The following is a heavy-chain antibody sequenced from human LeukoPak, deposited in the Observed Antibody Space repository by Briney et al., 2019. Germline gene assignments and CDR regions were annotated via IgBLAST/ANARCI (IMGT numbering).Heavy chain of an antibody. V-gene: IGHV4-39*01. J-gene: IGHJ3*02. CDR1: GGSISSSSYY. Sequence: SSETLSLTCTVSGGSISSSSYYWGWIRQPPGKGLEWNGSIYYSGSTYYNPSLKSRVTISVDTSKNQFSLKLSSVTAADTAVYYCARWGISSRDAFDIWGQGTMVTVSS. CDR2: IYYSGST. CDR3: ARWGISSRDAFDI. D-gene: IGHD3-16*01.